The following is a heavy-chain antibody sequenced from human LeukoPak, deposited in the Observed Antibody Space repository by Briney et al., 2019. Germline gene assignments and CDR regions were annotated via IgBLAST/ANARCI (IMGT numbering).Heavy chain of an antibody. CDR1: GFTFSSYA. J-gene: IGHJ6*04. Sequence: GGSLRLSCAASGFTFSSYAMSWVRQAPGKGLECVSAISGSGGSTYYADSVKGRFTISRDNSKNTLYLQMNSLRAEDTAVYYWAADYGSGSYHYYYYGMDVWGKGTTVTVSS. CDR2: ISGSGGST. V-gene: IGHV3-23*01. CDR3: AADYGSGSYHYYYYGMDV. D-gene: IGHD3-10*01.